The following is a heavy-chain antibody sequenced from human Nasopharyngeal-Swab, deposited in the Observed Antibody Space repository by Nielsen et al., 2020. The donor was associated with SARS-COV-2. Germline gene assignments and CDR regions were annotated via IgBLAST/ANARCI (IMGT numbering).Heavy chain of an antibody. CDR3: AKGVGYGDTGCFDE. J-gene: IGHJ4*02. V-gene: IGHV3-23*01. Sequence: GGSLRLSCVAPGFTYSTYAMSWVRQAPGKGLEWVSGISGSGGNTYYADSVKGRFTISRDNSTETLYLQMNSLRVEDTAVYYCAKGVGYGDTGCFDEWGQGTLVTVSS. CDR1: GFTYSTYA. D-gene: IGHD4-17*01. CDR2: ISGSGGNT.